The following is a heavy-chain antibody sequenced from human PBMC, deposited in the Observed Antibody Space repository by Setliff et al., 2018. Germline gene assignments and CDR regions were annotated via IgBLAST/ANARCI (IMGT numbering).Heavy chain of an antibody. CDR2: ITHDGSKT. CDR1: GFTFNTYW. D-gene: IGHD2-15*01. CDR3: ARPPNIVVVVAANDAFDI. Sequence: PGGSLRLSCAGSGFTFNTYWMTWVRQAPGKGLEWVASITHDGSKTYILDSVKGRFTISRDNAKNSLYLQMNSLRAEDTAVYYCARPPNIVVVVAANDAFDIWGQGTMVTVSS. J-gene: IGHJ3*02. V-gene: IGHV3-7*01.